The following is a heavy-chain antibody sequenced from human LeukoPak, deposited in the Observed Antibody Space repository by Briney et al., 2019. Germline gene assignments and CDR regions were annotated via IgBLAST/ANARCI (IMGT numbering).Heavy chain of an antibody. D-gene: IGHD3-22*01. J-gene: IGHJ4*02. CDR2: IHYSGNT. CDR1: GGSISNYY. CDR3: ARVDDTSGYFYKFDY. Sequence: SKTLSLTCSVSGGSISNYYWSWIRQPPGKGLESIAYIHYSGNTNYNPSLKRRVTISVDTSKNQFSLKLASVTAADTAVYYCARVDDTSGYFYKFDYWGQGTLVTVSS. V-gene: IGHV4-59*01.